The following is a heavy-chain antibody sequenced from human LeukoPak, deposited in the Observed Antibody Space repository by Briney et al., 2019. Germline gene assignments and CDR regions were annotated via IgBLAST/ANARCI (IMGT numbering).Heavy chain of an antibody. CDR2: INHSGST. CDR1: GGSFNNYY. D-gene: IGHD6-19*01. CDR3: ARAVPGTWYFDL. J-gene: IGHJ2*01. Sequence: PSETLSLTCGVYGGSFNNYYWSWIRQPPGKGLEWIGEINHSGSTNYNPSLKSRVTISVDTSENQFSLRLTSVTAADTAVYYCARAVPGTWYFDLWGRGTLVTVSP. V-gene: IGHV4-34*01.